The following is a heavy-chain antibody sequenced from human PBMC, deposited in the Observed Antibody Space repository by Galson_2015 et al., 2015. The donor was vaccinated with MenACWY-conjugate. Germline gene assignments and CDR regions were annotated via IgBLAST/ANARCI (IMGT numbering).Heavy chain of an antibody. CDR3: ARDNNWSFDA. CDR1: GFTFNNYW. Sequence: SLRLACAASGFTFNNYWMHWVRQPPGKGLEWISYIKADGSFSNYADSVKGRFTISTDNAKNMVYLQTDGLGDEDTAVYVCARDNNWSFDAWGQGTLVTVSS. D-gene: IGHD1-1*01. CDR2: IKADGSFS. J-gene: IGHJ4*02. V-gene: IGHV3-74*01.